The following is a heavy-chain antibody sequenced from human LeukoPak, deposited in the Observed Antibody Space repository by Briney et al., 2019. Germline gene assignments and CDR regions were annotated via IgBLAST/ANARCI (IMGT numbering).Heavy chain of an antibody. J-gene: IGHJ6*03. CDR1: GVSSRDYF. V-gene: IGHV4-34*01. CDR3: ARGGYRRYMDV. Sequence: PSETLSLTCTVSGVSSRDYFYNWIRQPPGKGLEWIGEINHSGSTNYNPSLKSRVTISVDTSKNQFSLKLSSVTAADTAVYYCARGGYRRYMDVWGKGTTVTVSS. D-gene: IGHD2-2*02. CDR2: INHSGST.